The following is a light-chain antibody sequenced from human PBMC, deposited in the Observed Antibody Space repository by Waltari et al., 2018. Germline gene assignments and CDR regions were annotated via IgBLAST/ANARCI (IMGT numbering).Light chain of an antibody. J-gene: IGLJ3*02. Sequence: SYELIQTPSVSVSPGQTANTACSGKTLGPTYVSWYRQKQGQSHVLIIYEENKRPSGIPERISGSNSGNAANLTISDTQAMDEADYYCQAWDRNTVVFGGGTELTVL. V-gene: IGLV3-1*01. CDR3: QAWDRNTVV. CDR2: EEN. CDR1: TLGPTY.